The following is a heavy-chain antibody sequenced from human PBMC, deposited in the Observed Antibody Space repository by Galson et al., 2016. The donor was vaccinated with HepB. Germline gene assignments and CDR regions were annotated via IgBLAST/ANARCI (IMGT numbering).Heavy chain of an antibody. CDR1: GYIFTAHY. J-gene: IGHJ4*02. D-gene: IGHD2-21*01. CDR3: ARAASEIPRVISDS. V-gene: IGHV1-46*01. CDR2: INPSRGST. Sequence: SVKVSCKASGYIFTAHYMLWVRQAPGQGLEWMGIINPSRGSTSYTQKFHGRITMTSDSSTNTVYMELSSLTYEDTAVYFCARAASEIPRVISDSWGQGSLVIVSS.